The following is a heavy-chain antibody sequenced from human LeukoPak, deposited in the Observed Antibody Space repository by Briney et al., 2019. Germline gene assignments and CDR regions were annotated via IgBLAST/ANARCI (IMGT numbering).Heavy chain of an antibody. CDR2: MNPNSGNT. D-gene: IGHD3-9*01. J-gene: IGHJ6*03. CDR3: ARRYEYYYYYYMDV. V-gene: IGHV1-8*02. CDR1: RGTFSSYA. Sequence: ASVKVSCKASRGTFSSYAINWVRRATGQGLEWMGWMNPNSGNTGYAQRFQGRVTMTRNTSISTAYMELSSLRSEDTAVYYCARRYEYYYYYYMDVWGKGTTVTISS.